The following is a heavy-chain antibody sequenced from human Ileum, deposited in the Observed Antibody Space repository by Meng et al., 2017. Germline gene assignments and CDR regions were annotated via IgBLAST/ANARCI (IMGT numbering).Heavy chain of an antibody. J-gene: IGHJ4*02. CDR3: ARVNRYSSTWYFDY. CDR1: GYTFTGYY. V-gene: IGHV1-69*01. D-gene: IGHD6-13*01. Sequence: QVQLRQARAEVKKPGASVKVSCKASGYTFTGYYMHWVRQAPGQGLEWMGRINPIFGIANYAQKFQGRITITADESTSTAYMELSSLRSEDTAVYYCARVNRYSSTWYFDYWGQGTLVTVSS. CDR2: INPIFGIA.